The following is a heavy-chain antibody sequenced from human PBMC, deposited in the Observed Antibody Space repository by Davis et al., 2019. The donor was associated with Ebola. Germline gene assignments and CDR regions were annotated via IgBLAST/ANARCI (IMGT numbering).Heavy chain of an antibody. CDR1: GFTFGDHW. D-gene: IGHD7-27*01. CDR2: IDFGGGAT. V-gene: IGHV3-74*01. J-gene: IGHJ6*02. Sequence: GESLKISCAVSGFTFGDHWMSWVRQAPGKGLVWVSRIDFGGGATTYADSVKGRFTISRDNTNSMLYLQMNNLRVEDTAVYYCTKMGKYAMDVWGQGTTVTVPS. CDR3: TKMGKYAMDV.